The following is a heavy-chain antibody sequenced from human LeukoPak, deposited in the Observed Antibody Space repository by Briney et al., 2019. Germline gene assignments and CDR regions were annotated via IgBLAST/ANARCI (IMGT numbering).Heavy chain of an antibody. CDR1: GFTFSSYA. V-gene: IGHV3-23*01. Sequence: GGSLRLSCAASGFTFSSYAMSWVRQAPGKGLEWVSAISGSGGSTYYADSVKGRFTISRDDSKNTLCLQMNSLRAEDTAVYYCAKLYDSSGYYLDAFDIWGQGTMVTVSS. CDR2: ISGSGGST. D-gene: IGHD3-22*01. CDR3: AKLYDSSGYYLDAFDI. J-gene: IGHJ3*02.